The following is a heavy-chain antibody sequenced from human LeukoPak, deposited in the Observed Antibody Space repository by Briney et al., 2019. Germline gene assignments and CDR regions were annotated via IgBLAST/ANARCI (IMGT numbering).Heavy chain of an antibody. V-gene: IGHV1-8*01. J-gene: IGHJ3*02. D-gene: IGHD2-2*01. CDR3: ARAHCSSASCYPKDAFGI. CDR1: GYTFTSYD. Sequence: ASVKVSCKASGYTFTSYDINWVRQANGQGLEWMGWMNPNSANTGYAQKFQGRVSMTRNTSISTAYMELSSLRSEDTAVYYCARAHCSSASCYPKDAFGIWGQGTMVTVSS. CDR2: MNPNSANT.